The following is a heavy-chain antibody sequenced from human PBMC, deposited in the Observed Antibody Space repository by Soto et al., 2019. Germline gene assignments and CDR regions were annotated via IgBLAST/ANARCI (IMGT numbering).Heavy chain of an antibody. CDR3: ARGRYYYGSGSYRNWFDP. J-gene: IGHJ5*02. D-gene: IGHD3-10*01. Sequence: ASETLSLTCTVSGGSISSYYWSWIRQPPGKGLEWIGYIYYSGSTNYNPSLKSRVTISVDTSKNQFSLKLSSVTAADTAVYYCARGRYYYGSGSYRNWFDPWGQGTLVTVSS. V-gene: IGHV4-59*01. CDR2: IYYSGST. CDR1: GGSISSYY.